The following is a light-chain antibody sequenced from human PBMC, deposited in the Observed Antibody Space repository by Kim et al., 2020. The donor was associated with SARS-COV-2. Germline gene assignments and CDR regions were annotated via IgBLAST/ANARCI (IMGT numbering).Light chain of an antibody. Sequence: KTVINPCNRSRATNTTRYVHWYQHRPGGAPTTIIDEDDRRHTGVPDRFSGSVDYSSHSASLTISGLKTEDEADYYCQSSHPSSHWVFGGGTQLTVL. CDR3: QSSHPSSHWV. V-gene: IGLV6-57*03. CDR2: EDD. CDR1: RATNTTRY. J-gene: IGLJ3*02.